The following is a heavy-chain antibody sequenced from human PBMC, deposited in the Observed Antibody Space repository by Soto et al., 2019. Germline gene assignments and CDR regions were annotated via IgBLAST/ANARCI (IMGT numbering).Heavy chain of an antibody. J-gene: IGHJ5*02. D-gene: IGHD3-10*01. CDR1: GGSFSGYY. CDR3: ARDPVRGVGWFDP. V-gene: IGHV4-34*01. Sequence: QVQLQQWGAGLLKPSETLSLTCAVYGGSFSGYYWSWIRQPPGKGLEWIGEINHSGSTNYNPSLKIRVTTSVDTSEHQFSLELSSVTAADTAVYYGARDPVRGVGWFDPWGQGTLGTVSS. CDR2: INHSGST.